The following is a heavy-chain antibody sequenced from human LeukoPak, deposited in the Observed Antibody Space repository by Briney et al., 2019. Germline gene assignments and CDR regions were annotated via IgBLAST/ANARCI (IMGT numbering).Heavy chain of an antibody. J-gene: IGHJ6*03. D-gene: IGHD6-19*01. CDR1: GFTFSSYE. CDR2: ISSAGVTI. CDR3: ARVRSRGGWYVHYMDV. V-gene: IGHV3-48*03. Sequence: GSLRLSCAASGFTFSSYEMDWVRQAPGKGLELVSYISSAGVTIYYADSVKGRFTISRDNAKNSVYLQLNSLRTEDTALYYCARVRSRGGWYVHYMDVWGKGTTVTVSS.